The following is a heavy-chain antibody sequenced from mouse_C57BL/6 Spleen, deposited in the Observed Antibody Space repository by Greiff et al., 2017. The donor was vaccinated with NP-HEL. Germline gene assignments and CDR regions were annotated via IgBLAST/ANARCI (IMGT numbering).Heavy chain of an antibody. J-gene: IGHJ2*01. CDR2: LDPSDSST. Sequence: QVQLQQPGAELVKPGASVKLSCKASGYTFTSYWMQWVKQRPGQGLEWIGELDPSDSSTNYNQKFTGKATLTVDTSSSTAYMQLSSLTSEDSAVYYCARFTTVVATDYWGQGTTLTVSS. CDR3: ARFTTVVATDY. CDR1: GYTFTSYW. D-gene: IGHD1-1*01. V-gene: IGHV1-50*01.